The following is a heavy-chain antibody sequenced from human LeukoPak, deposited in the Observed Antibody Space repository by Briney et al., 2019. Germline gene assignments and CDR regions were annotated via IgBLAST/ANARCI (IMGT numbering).Heavy chain of an antibody. V-gene: IGHV3-23*01. J-gene: IGHJ5*02. CDR1: GFSFSSFA. D-gene: IGHD4-17*01. CDR2: ITGGHYAT. CDR3: TKDPNGDYIGAFDP. Sequence: GGSLRLSCAASGFSFSSFAMTWVRQAPGKGLEWVSSITGGHYATYNTDSVKGRFTISRDNAKKTLYLQMNSLRADDTAIYYCTKDPNGDYIGAFDPWGQGTLVTVSS.